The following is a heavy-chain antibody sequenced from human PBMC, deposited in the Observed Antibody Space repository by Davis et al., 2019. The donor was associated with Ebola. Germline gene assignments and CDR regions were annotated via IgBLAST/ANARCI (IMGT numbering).Heavy chain of an antibody. CDR1: GFTFSSYW. J-gene: IGHJ4*02. CDR2: IKQDGSEK. D-gene: IGHD3-22*01. V-gene: IGHV3-7*01. CDR3: ARDRSPYYYDNSPFDY. Sequence: GESLKISCVASGFTFSSYWMTWVRQAPGKGLEWVANIKQDGSEKYYVDSVKGRFTISRDNAKNSLYLQMNSLRAEDTAVYYCARDRSPYYYDNSPFDYWGQGTLVTVSS.